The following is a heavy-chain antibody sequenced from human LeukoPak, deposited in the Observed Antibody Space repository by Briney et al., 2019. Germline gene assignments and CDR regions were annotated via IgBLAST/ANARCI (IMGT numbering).Heavy chain of an antibody. V-gene: IGHV3-30*18. CDR3: AKGGLGDY. J-gene: IGHJ4*02. CDR1: GFTISTYW. CDR2: ISYDGSNK. Sequence: GGSLRLSCAASGFTISTYWMHWVRQVPGKGLEWVAVISYDGSNKYYADSVKGRFTISRDNSKNTLYLQTNSLRAEDTAVYYCAKGGLGDYWGQGTLVTVSS.